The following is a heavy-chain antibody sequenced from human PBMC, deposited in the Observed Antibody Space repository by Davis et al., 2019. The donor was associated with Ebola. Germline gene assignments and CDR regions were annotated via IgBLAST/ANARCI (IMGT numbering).Heavy chain of an antibody. CDR3: AKLGGSSPQFDY. V-gene: IGHV3-64*04. CDR1: GFTFSSYA. J-gene: IGHJ4*02. D-gene: IGHD6-6*01. Sequence: PGGSLRLSCSASGFTFSSYAMHWVRQAPGKGLEYVSAISSNGGSTYYADSVKGRFTISRDNSKNTLYLQMNSLRAEDTAVYYCAKLGGSSPQFDYWGQGTLVTVSS. CDR2: ISSNGGST.